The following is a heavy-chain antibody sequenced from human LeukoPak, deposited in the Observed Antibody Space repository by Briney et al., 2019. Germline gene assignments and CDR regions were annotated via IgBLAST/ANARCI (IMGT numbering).Heavy chain of an antibody. V-gene: IGHV3-23*01. D-gene: IGHD6-13*01. J-gene: IGHJ4*02. CDR3: AKDIGAAGTSYYFDY. CDR2: ISGSGGST. Sequence: GGSLRLSCAASGFTFSSYAMSWVRQAPGKGLEWVSAISGSGGSTYYADSVKGRFTISRDNAKNSLYLQMNSLRAEDMALYYCAKDIGAAGTSYYFDYWGQGTLVTVSS. CDR1: GFTFSSYA.